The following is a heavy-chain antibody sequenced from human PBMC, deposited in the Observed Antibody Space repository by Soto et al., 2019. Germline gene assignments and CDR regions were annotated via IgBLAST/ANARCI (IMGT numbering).Heavy chain of an antibody. V-gene: IGHV4-30-4*01. CDR1: GGSISSGDYY. CDR2: IYYSGST. J-gene: IGHJ5*02. Sequence: TLSLTCTVSGGSISSGDYYWSWIRQPPGKGLEWIGYIYYSGSTYYNPSLKSRVTISVDTSKNQFSLKLSSVTAADTAVYYCARERPDCSRLDPWGQGTPVTVSS. CDR3: ARERPDCSRLDP. D-gene: IGHD6-13*01.